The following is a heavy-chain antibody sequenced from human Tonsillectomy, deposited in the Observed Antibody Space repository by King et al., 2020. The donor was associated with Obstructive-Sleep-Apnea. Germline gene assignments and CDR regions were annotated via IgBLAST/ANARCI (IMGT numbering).Heavy chain of an antibody. V-gene: IGHV4-4*02. CDR1: GGSISSSNW. D-gene: IGHD5-18*01. CDR3: ARDSSGYSYEDY. CDR2: IFHSGTN. J-gene: IGHJ4*02. Sequence: QLQESGPGLVKPSGTLSLTCAVSGGSISSSNWWSWVRQPPGKGLGGIGEIFHSGTNNYNPSLKSRVTISVDKSKNQFSLKLSSVTAADTAVYYCARDSSGYSYEDYWGQGTLVTVSS.